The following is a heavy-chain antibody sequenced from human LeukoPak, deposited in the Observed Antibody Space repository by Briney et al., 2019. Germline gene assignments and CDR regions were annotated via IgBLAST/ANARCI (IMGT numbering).Heavy chain of an antibody. V-gene: IGHV1-2*02. D-gene: IGHD3-22*01. J-gene: IGHJ4*02. CDR1: GYTFAGYY. CDR2: INPNSGGT. CDR3: ARTPTYYYDSSGYYYDY. Sequence: GASVKVSCKASGYTFAGYYMHWVRQAPGQGREWMGWINPNSGGTNYAQKFQGRVAMTRDTSISTAYIELSRLRSDDTAVYYCARTPTYYYDSSGYYYDYWGQGTLVTVSS.